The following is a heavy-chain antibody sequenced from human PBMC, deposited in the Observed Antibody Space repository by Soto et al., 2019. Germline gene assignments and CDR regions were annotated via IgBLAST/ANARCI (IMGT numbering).Heavy chain of an antibody. Sequence: SETLSLTCTVSGGSISSGDYYWSWIRQPPGKGLEWIGYIYYSGSTYYNPSLKSRVTISVDTSKNQFSLKLSSVTAADTAVYYCARFIAAAGYFDYWGQGTLVTVSS. V-gene: IGHV4-30-4*01. CDR3: ARFIAAAGYFDY. CDR2: IYYSGST. D-gene: IGHD6-13*01. J-gene: IGHJ4*02. CDR1: GGSISSGDYY.